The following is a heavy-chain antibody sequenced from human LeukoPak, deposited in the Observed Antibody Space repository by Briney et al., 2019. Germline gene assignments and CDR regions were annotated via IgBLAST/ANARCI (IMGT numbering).Heavy chain of an antibody. V-gene: IGHV3-21*01. CDR2: ISSSSSYI. J-gene: IGHJ5*02. Sequence: GGSLRPSCAASGFTFSSYSMNWVRQAPRNGLEWVSSISSSSSYIYYADSVNGRFTTSRDNAKNSLYLQMNSPRAEDTAVYYCARDSRGVVVTDNTWGQGTLVTVSS. CDR3: ARDSRGVVVTDNT. D-gene: IGHD2-21*02. CDR1: GFTFSSYS.